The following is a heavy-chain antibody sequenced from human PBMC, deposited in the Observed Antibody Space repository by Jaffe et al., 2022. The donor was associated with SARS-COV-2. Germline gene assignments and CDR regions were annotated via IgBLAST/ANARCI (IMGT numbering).Heavy chain of an antibody. CDR2: ISYDGSNK. J-gene: IGHJ4*02. CDR1: GFTFSSYA. CDR3: ARDPSTSYMDY. V-gene: IGHV3-30*04. Sequence: QVQLVESGGGVVQPGRSLRLSCAASGFTFSSYAMHWVRQAPGKGLEWVAVISYDGSNKYYADSVKGRFTISRDNSKNTLYLQMNSLRAEDTAVYYCARDPSTSYMDYWGQGTLVTVSS. D-gene: IGHD2-2*01.